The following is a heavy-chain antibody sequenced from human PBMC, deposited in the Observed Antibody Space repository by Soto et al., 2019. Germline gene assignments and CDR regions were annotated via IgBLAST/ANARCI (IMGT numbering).Heavy chain of an antibody. J-gene: IGHJ4*02. D-gene: IGHD3-3*01. CDR2: IYYSGST. CDR1: GGSISSYY. V-gene: IGHV4-59*01. Sequence: SETLSLTCTVSGGSISSYYWSWIRQPPGKGLEWIGYIYYSGSTNYNPSLKSRVTISVDTSKNQSSLKLSSVTAADTAVYYCARSTYDFWSGYFPTFDYWGQGTLVTVSS. CDR3: ARSTYDFWSGYFPTFDY.